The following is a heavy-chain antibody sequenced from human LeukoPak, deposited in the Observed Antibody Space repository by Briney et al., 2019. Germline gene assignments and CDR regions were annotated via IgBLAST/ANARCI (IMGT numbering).Heavy chain of an antibody. CDR2: INPNSGGT. CDR3: ASPLEAVAGPPLGMDV. V-gene: IGHV1-2*02. Sequence: GASVKVPCKASGYTFTGYYMHWVRQAPGQGPEWMGWINPNSGGTNYAQKFQGRVTMTRDTSISTAYMELSRLRSDDTAVYYCASPLEAVAGPPLGMDVWGQGTTVTVSS. J-gene: IGHJ6*02. CDR1: GYTFTGYY. D-gene: IGHD6-19*01.